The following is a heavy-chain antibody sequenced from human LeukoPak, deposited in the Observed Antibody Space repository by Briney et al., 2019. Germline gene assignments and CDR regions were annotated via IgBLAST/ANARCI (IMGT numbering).Heavy chain of an antibody. J-gene: IGHJ5*02. V-gene: IGHV3-48*03. Sequence: GGSLRLSCAASGFTFSSYEMNWVRQAPGKGLEWVSYISSSGSTIYYADSVKGRFTISRDNAKNSLYLQMNSLRAEDTAVYYCARGQQWLVGNWSDPWGQGTLVTVSS. CDR1: GFTFSSYE. CDR2: ISSSGSTI. CDR3: ARGQQWLVGNWSDP. D-gene: IGHD6-19*01.